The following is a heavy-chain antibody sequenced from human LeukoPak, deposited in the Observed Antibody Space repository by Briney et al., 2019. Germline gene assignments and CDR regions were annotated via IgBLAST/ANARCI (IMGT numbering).Heavy chain of an antibody. Sequence: SVKVSCKASGGTFSSYAISWVRQAPGQGLEWMGGIIPIFGTANYAQKFQGRVTITADESTSTAYMELSSLRSEDTAVYYCARHYGDYSVYFDYWGQGTLVTVSS. CDR2: IIPIFGTA. CDR3: ARHYGDYSVYFDY. D-gene: IGHD4-17*01. J-gene: IGHJ4*02. V-gene: IGHV1-69*13. CDR1: GGTFSSYA.